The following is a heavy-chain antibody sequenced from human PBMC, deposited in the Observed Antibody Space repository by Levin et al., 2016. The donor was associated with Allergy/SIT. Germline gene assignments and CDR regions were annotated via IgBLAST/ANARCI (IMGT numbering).Heavy chain of an antibody. D-gene: IGHD1-20*01. V-gene: IGHV3-48*01. CDR2: ISSSSSTI. CDR3: ARDNWNYPDY. J-gene: IGHJ4*02. Sequence: WIRQPPGKGLEWVSYISSSSSTIYYADSVKGRFTISRDNAKNSLYLQMNSLRAEDTAVYYCARDNWNYPDYWGQGTLVTVSS.